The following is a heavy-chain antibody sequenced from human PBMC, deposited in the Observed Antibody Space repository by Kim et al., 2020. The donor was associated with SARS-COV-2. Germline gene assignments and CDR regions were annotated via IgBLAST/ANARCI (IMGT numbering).Heavy chain of an antibody. CDR1: GFTFSDYY. Sequence: GGSLRLSCAASGFTFSDYYMSWIRQAPGKGLEWVSYISSSSSYTNYADSVKGRFTISRDNAKNSLYLQMNSLRAEDTAVYYCARGVVGASYGMDVWGQGTTVTVSS. J-gene: IGHJ6*02. CDR2: ISSSSSYT. V-gene: IGHV3-11*05. CDR3: ARGVVGASYGMDV. D-gene: IGHD1-26*01.